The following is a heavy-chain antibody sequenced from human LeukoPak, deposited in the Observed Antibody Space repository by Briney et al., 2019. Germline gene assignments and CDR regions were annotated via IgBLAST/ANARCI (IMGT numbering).Heavy chain of an antibody. V-gene: IGHV1-69*05. J-gene: IGHJ4*02. D-gene: IGHD6-13*01. CDR3: TRDRIAAAGRFDY. Sequence: SVKVSCKASGGTFSSYAISWVRQAPGQGLEWMGRIIPIFGTANYAQKFQGRVTITTDESTSTAYMELSSLRSEDTAVYYCTRDRIAAAGRFDYWGQGTLVTVSS. CDR1: GGTFSSYA. CDR2: IIPIFGTA.